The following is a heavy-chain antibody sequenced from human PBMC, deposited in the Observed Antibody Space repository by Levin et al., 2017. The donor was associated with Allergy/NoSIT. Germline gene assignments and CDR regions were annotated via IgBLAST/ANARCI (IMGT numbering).Heavy chain of an antibody. CDR3: ARGLGETSRYTHGY. Sequence: PSETLSLTCTVSGGSISSYYWSWIRQSPGKGLEWIGHIYYSGSINYNPSLKSRVTMSIDTSKNQLSLKVSSVTAADTAVYYCARGLGETSRYTHGYWGQGTLVTVSS. D-gene: IGHD3-16*02. CDR1: GGSISSYY. V-gene: IGHV4-59*01. CDR2: IYYSGSI. J-gene: IGHJ4*02.